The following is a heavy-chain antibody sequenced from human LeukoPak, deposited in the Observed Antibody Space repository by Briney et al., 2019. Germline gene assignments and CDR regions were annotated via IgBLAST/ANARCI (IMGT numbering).Heavy chain of an antibody. CDR2: IYYSGST. CDR3: ARGVGATGDFDC. CDR1: GGSISSYY. J-gene: IGHJ4*02. D-gene: IGHD1-26*01. V-gene: IGHV4-59*01. Sequence: PSETLSLTCTVSGGSISSYYWSWIRQPPGKGLEWIGYIYYSGSTNYNPSLKSRVTISVDTSKNQFSLKLSSVTAADTAVYYCARGVGATGDFDCWGQGTLVTVSS.